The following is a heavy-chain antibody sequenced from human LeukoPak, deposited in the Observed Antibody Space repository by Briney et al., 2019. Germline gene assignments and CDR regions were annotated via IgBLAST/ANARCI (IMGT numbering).Heavy chain of an antibody. Sequence: PGGSLRLSCAASGFTFSSYSMNWVRQAPGKGLEWVSSISSSSSYIYYADSVKGRFTISRDNSKNTLYLQMNSLRPEDTAVYYCAKAVGFGEAYGMDVWGQGTTVTVSS. V-gene: IGHV3-21*06. CDR1: GFTFSSYS. CDR3: AKAVGFGEAYGMDV. D-gene: IGHD3-10*01. J-gene: IGHJ6*02. CDR2: ISSSSSYI.